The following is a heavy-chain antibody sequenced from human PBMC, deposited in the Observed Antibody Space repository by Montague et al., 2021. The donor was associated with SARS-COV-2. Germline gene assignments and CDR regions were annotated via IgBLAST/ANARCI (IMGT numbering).Heavy chain of an antibody. CDR1: GGSFSGYY. J-gene: IGHJ3*02. CDR3: ARRGRKLLPVATTIGGFDI. CDR2: INHSGST. V-gene: IGHV4-34*01. Sequence: ETLSLTCAVYGGSFSGYYWSWIRQPPGKGLEWIGEINHSGSTNYNPSLKSRVTISVDTSKNRFSLKLSSVTAADTAVYYCARRGRKLLPVATTIGGFDIWGQGTMVTVSS. D-gene: IGHD5-12*01.